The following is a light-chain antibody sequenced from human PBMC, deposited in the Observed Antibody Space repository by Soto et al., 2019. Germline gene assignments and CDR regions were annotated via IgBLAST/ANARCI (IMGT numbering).Light chain of an antibody. CDR2: AAS. V-gene: IGKV1-39*01. J-gene: IGKJ5*01. Sequence: DIQMTQSASCLSASVGDRVTITYRASESISRHLNWYQQKPGKAPNLLIYAASTLQNGVPSRFSGSGSGTDFTLTISSLQPEDFATYYCQQSYSTLSISFGQGTRLEIK. CDR1: ESISRH. CDR3: QQSYSTLSIS.